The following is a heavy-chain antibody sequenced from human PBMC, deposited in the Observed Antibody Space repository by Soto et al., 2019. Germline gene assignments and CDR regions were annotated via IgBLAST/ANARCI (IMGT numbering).Heavy chain of an antibody. CDR2: VSGSGGTT. D-gene: IGHD6-19*01. J-gene: IGHJ5*02. Sequence: EEQLLDSGGGLVQPGGSLRLSCAASGFTFSSSAMSWVRQAPGKGLEWVSAVSGSGGTTYYADSVRGRFTISRDNSKNTLYLQMNSLRAEDTAIYFCARCTVDTIVTSGWCHYLDPWGQGTLVTVYS. CDR1: GFTFSSSA. V-gene: IGHV3-23*01. CDR3: ARCTVDTIVTSGWCHYLDP.